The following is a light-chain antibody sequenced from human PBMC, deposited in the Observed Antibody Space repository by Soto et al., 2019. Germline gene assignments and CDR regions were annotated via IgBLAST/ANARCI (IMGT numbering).Light chain of an antibody. CDR3: GSWDSSPSAYV. Sequence: QSVLTQPPSVSAAPGQKVTISCSGSSSNIGGNSVSWYQQLPGTAPKLLIYDDNKRPSGIPDRFSGSKSGTSATLGITGFQTGDEADYYCGSWDSSPSAYVFGTGTRSP. CDR1: SSNIGGNS. J-gene: IGLJ1*01. V-gene: IGLV1-51*01. CDR2: DDN.